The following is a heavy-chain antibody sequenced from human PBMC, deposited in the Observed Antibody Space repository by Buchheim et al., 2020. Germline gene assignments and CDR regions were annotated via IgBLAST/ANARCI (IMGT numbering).Heavy chain of an antibody. J-gene: IGHJ4*02. CDR2: ISYDGSNK. CDR3: ARDPQSAYFDY. CDR1: GFTFSSYA. Sequence: QVQLVESGGGVVQPGRSLRLSCAASGFTFSSYAMHWVRQAPGKGLEWVAVISYDGSNKYYADSVKGRFTISRANSKNTLYLQMNSLRAEDTAVYYCARDPQSAYFDYWGQGTL. V-gene: IGHV3-30*04.